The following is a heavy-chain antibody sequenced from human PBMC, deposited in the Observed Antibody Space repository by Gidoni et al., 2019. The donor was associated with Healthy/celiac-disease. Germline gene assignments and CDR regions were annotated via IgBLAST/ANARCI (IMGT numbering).Heavy chain of an antibody. Sequence: QVQLVESGGGVVQPGRSLRLSGAAAGFTFSSYAMHWVRQAPGKGLEWVAVISYDGSNKYYADSVKGRFTISRDNSKNTLYLQMNSLRAEDTAVYYCAREGEYNWNDVPYFDYWGQGTLVTVSS. CDR2: ISYDGSNK. CDR3: AREGEYNWNDVPYFDY. CDR1: GFTFSSYA. V-gene: IGHV3-30*04. J-gene: IGHJ4*02. D-gene: IGHD1-20*01.